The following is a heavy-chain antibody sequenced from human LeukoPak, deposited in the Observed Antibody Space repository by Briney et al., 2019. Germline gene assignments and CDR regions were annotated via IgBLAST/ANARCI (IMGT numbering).Heavy chain of an antibody. D-gene: IGHD6-13*01. CDR2: IYTSGST. CDR1: GGSISSYY. V-gene: IGHV4-4*07. Sequence: NSSETLSLTCTVSGGSISSYYWSWIRQPAGKGLEWIGRIYTSGSTNYNPSLKSRVTMSVDTSRNQFSLKLSSVTAADTAVYYCAREEQQLPSHIWGQGTMVTVSS. CDR3: AREEQQLPSHI. J-gene: IGHJ3*02.